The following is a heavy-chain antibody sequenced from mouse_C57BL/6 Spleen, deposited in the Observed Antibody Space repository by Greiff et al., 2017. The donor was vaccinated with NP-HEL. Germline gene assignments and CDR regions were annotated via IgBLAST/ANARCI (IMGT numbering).Heavy chain of an antibody. D-gene: IGHD1-1*01. CDR1: GYAFSSSW. CDR3: ARMDYYGSMYYFDY. Sequence: VQLQQSGPELVKPGASVKISCKASGYAFSSSWMNWVKQRPGKGLEWIGRIYPGDGDTNYNGKFKGKATLTADKSSSTADMQLSSLTSEDSAVYFCARMDYYGSMYYFDYWGQGTTLTVSS. CDR2: IYPGDGDT. J-gene: IGHJ2*01. V-gene: IGHV1-82*01.